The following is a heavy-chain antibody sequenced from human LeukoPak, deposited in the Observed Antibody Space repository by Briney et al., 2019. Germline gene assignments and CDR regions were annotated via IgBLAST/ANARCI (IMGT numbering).Heavy chain of an antibody. V-gene: IGHV1-18*01. CDR2: ISAYNGNT. CDR1: GGTFSSYA. CDR3: ARVLRLGELSLAFDY. J-gene: IGHJ4*02. Sequence: ASVKVSCKASGGTFSSYAISWVRQAPGQGLEWMGWISAYNGNTNYAQKLQGRVTMTTDTSTSTAYMELRSLRSDDTAVYYCARVLRLGELSLAFDYWGQGTLVTVSS. D-gene: IGHD3-16*02.